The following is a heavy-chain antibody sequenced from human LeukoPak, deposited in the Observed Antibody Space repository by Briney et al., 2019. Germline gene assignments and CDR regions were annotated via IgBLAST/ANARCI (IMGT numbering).Heavy chain of an antibody. V-gene: IGHV3-30-3*01. CDR3: ARDLQEAVAGTFDY. J-gene: IGHJ4*02. Sequence: QPGGSLRLSCAASGFTFSSYAMHWVRQAPGKGLEWVAVISYDGSNKYYADSVKGRFTISRDNSKNTLYLQMNSLRAEDTAVYYCARDLQEAVAGTFDYWGQGTLVTVSS. CDR1: GFTFSSYA. D-gene: IGHD6-19*01. CDR2: ISYDGSNK.